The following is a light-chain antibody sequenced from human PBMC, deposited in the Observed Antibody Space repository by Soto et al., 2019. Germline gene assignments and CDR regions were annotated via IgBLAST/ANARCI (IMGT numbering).Light chain of an antibody. Sequence: DIVMTQSPDSLAVSLGERATINCKSSQSVLYSANNKNCLAWYQQKRGQPPKLLLYCASTRESGVPDRFSGRGSGTDFTLTISSLQAEDVAVYYCQQYCSTPRTFGQGTKVEIK. V-gene: IGKV4-1*01. CDR2: CAS. CDR3: QQYCSTPRT. CDR1: QSVLYSANNKNC. J-gene: IGKJ1*01.